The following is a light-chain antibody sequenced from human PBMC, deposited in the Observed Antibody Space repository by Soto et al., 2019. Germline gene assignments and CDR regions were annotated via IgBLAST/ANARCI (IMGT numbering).Light chain of an antibody. J-gene: IGLJ2*01. CDR2: DVS. CDR1: SSDVGAYNY. CDR3: HSFTTSSTLV. Sequence: QSALTQPASVSGSPGQSITISCTGTSSDVGAYNYVSWYQHNPGKAPKLMIYDVSNRPSGVSNRFSGSKSGNTASLTSSGLQAEDEADDSCHSFTTSSTLVFGGGTKLTVL. V-gene: IGLV2-14*03.